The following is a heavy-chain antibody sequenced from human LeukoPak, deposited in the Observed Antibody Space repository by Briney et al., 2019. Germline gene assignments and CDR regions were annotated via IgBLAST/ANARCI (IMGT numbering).Heavy chain of an antibody. CDR2: ISGSGGST. J-gene: IGHJ3*02. CDR1: GFTFSSYG. CDR3: AKNPGAFDI. Sequence: GGSLRLSCAASGFTFSSYGMSWVRQAPGKGLEWVSAISGSGGSTYYADSVKGRFTISRDNSKNALYLQVNSLRAEDTAVYYCAKNPGAFDIWGQGTMVTVSS. V-gene: IGHV3-23*01. D-gene: IGHD1-14*01.